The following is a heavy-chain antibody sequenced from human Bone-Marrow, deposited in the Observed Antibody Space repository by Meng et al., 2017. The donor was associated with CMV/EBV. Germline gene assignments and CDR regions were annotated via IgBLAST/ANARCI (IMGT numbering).Heavy chain of an antibody. V-gene: IGHV4-61*01. CDR1: SGCYC. CDR3: AYSVGCCSSTSCYRHQYFDY. D-gene: IGHD2-2*01. Sequence: SGCYCWSCIRQPPEQGLELMWFIYYSASNGNTPYLQSRVTISVVTSDNSFSLKLSSVSAANTAVYYWAYSVGCCSSTSCYRHQYFDYWGQGTLVTVSS. J-gene: IGHJ4*02. CDR2: IYYSASN.